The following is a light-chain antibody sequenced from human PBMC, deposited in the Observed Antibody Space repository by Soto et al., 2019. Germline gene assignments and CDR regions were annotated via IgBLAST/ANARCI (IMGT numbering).Light chain of an antibody. Sequence: QSVLTQPPSASGTPGQRVTISCSGSSSNIGSNYVYWYQQLPGTAPKLLIYRNNQRPSGVPDRFSGSKSGTSASLAISGLRSEDEADCYCAAWDDSLSGSYVFGTGTKLTVL. CDR3: AAWDDSLSGSYV. CDR2: RNN. V-gene: IGLV1-47*01. J-gene: IGLJ1*01. CDR1: SSNIGSNY.